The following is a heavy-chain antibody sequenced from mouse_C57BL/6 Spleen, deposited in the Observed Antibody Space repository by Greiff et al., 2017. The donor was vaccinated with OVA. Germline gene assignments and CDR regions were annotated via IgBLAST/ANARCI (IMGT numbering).Heavy chain of an antibody. CDR3: ARAPSYYGSSYDV. D-gene: IGHD1-1*01. CDR1: GYSITSGYY. CDR2: ISYDGSN. Sequence: EVKLMESGPGLVKPSQSLSLTCSVTGYSITSGYYWNWIRQFPGNKLEWMGYISYDGSNNYNPSLKNRISITRDTSKNQFFLKLNSVTTEDTATYYCARAPSYYGSSYDVWGTGTTVTVSS. V-gene: IGHV3-6*01. J-gene: IGHJ1*03.